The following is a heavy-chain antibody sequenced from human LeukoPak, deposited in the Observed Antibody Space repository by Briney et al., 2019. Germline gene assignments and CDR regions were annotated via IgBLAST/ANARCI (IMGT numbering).Heavy chain of an antibody. CDR1: GFTFSSYA. CDR2: TNTAGNTI. Sequence: PGGSLRLSCAASGFTFSSYAMSWVRQAPGKGLEWVAYTNTAGNTIYYADSMKGRFTISRHNAKNSLYLQMNTLRAEDTAVYYCARATYDSSAVDAFDIWGQGTMVTVSP. CDR3: ARATYDSSAVDAFDI. V-gene: IGHV3-48*04. D-gene: IGHD3-22*01. J-gene: IGHJ3*02.